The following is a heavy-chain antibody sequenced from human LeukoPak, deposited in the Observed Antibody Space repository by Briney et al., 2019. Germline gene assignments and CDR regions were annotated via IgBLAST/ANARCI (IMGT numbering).Heavy chain of an antibody. CDR3: ARALSYDSSGYPNWFDP. CDR2: MNSNSGNT. J-gene: IGHJ5*02. D-gene: IGHD3-22*01. CDR1: GYTFTSYD. V-gene: IGHV1-8*01. Sequence: ASVKVSCKASGYTFTSYDINWVRQATGQGLEWMGWMNSNSGNTGYAQKFQGRVTMTRNTSISTAYMELSSLRSEDTAVYYCARALSYDSSGYPNWFDPWGQGTLVTVSS.